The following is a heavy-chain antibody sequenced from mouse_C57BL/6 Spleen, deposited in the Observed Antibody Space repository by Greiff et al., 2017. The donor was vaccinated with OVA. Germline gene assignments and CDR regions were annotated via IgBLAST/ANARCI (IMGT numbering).Heavy chain of an antibody. J-gene: IGHJ1*03. V-gene: IGHV10-3*01. D-gene: IGHD3-3*01. CDR3: VRERAEGWYFDV. CDR2: IRSKSSNYAT. CDR1: GFTFNTYA. Sequence: EVMLVESGGGLVQPKGSLKLSCAASGFTFNTYAMHWVRQAPGKGLEWVARIRSKSSNYATYYADSVKDRFTISRDDSQSMLYLQMNNMKTEDTAMYYCVRERAEGWYFDVWGTGTTVTVSS.